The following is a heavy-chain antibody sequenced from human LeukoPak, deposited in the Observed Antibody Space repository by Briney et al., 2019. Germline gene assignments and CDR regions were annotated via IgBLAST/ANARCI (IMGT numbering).Heavy chain of an antibody. CDR3: AKGYCSSTSCYDDY. Sequence: GGSLRLSCAASGFTFDDYAMHWVRQAPGKGLEWVSGISWNSGSIGYADSVKGRFTISRDNAKNSLYLQMNSLRAEDTALYYCAKGYCSSTSCYDDYWGQGTLVTVSS. D-gene: IGHD2-2*01. CDR1: GFTFDDYA. CDR2: ISWNSGSI. V-gene: IGHV3-9*01. J-gene: IGHJ4*02.